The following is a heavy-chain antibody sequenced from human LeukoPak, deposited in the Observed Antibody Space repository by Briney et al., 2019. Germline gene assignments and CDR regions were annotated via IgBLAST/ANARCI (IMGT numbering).Heavy chain of an antibody. V-gene: IGHV4-34*01. CDR2: INHSGST. J-gene: IGHJ4*02. D-gene: IGHD3-22*01. CDR3: ARGRYDSSGYYLVY. Sequence: PSETLSLTCAVYTVSFSGYYWSWIRQPPGKGLEWIGEINHSGSTNYNPSLKSRVTISVDTTKNQFSQKLSSVPAADTAVYYCARGRYDSSGYYLVYWGQGTLVTASS. CDR1: TVSFSGYY.